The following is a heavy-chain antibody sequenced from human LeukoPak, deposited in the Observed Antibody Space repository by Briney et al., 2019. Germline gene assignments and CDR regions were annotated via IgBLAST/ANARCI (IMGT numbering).Heavy chain of an antibody. D-gene: IGHD5-18*01. V-gene: IGHV3-21*01. CDR3: AGPRYSYGWNYFDY. Sequence: GSLRLSCAASGFTFSSYSMNWVRQAPGKGLEWVSSISSSSSYIYYADSVKGRFTISRHDAKNSLYLQMNSLRAEDTAVYYCAGPRYSYGWNYFDYWGQGTLVTVSS. J-gene: IGHJ4*02. CDR2: ISSSSSYI. CDR1: GFTFSSYS.